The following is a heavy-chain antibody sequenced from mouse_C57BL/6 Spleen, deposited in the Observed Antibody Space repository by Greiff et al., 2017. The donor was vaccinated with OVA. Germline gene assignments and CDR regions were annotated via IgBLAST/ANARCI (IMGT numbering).Heavy chain of an antibody. CDR3: TRYYGSSDYAMDY. V-gene: IGHV1-15*01. D-gene: IGHD1-1*01. J-gene: IGHJ4*01. CDR2: IDPETGGT. Sequence: QVQLQQSGAELVRPGASVTLSCKASGYTFTDYEMHWVKQTPVHGLEWIGAIDPETGGTAYNQKFKGKAILTADKSSSTAYMELRSLTSEDSAVYYCTRYYGSSDYAMDYWGQGTSVTVSS. CDR1: GYTFTDYE.